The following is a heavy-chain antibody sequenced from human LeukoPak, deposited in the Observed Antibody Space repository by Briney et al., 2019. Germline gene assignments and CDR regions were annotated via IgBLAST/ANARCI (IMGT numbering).Heavy chain of an antibody. D-gene: IGHD5-18*01. Sequence: GGSLRLSCAASGFTFSSYGMHWVRQAPGKGLEWVAVIWYDGSNKYYADSVKGRFTISRDNSKNTLYLQMNSLRAEDTAVYYCARADTAMVDPDYWGQGTLVTVSS. CDR3: ARADTAMVDPDY. J-gene: IGHJ4*02. CDR2: IWYDGSNK. V-gene: IGHV3-33*01. CDR1: GFTFSSYG.